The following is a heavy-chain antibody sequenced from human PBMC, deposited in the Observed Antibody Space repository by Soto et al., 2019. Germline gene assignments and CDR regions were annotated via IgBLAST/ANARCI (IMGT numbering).Heavy chain of an antibody. CDR2: INHSGST. J-gene: IGHJ6*02. CDR1: GGSFSGYY. Sequence: SETLSLTCAVYGGSFSGYYWSWIRQPPGKGLEWIGEINHSGSTNYNPSLKSRVTISVDTSKNQFSLKLSSVTAADTAVYYCARGGPLTAYGMDVWGQGTTVTV. CDR3: ARGGPLTAYGMDV. V-gene: IGHV4-34*01.